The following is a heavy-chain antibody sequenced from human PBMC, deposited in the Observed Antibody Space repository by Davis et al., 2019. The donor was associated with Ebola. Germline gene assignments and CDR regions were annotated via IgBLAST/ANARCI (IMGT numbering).Heavy chain of an antibody. CDR2: ISSSSSYI. J-gene: IGHJ4*02. CDR3: AVDSSGFI. Sequence: GESLKISCAASGFTFSSYSMNWVRQAPGKGLEWVSSISSSSSYIYYADSVKGRFTISRDNAKNSLYLQMNSLRAEDTAVYCCAVDSSGFIWGQGTLVTVSS. D-gene: IGHD3-22*01. CDR1: GFTFSSYS. V-gene: IGHV3-21*01.